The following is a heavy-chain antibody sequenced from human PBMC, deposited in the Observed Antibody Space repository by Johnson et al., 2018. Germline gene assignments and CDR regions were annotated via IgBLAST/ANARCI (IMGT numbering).Heavy chain of an antibody. V-gene: IGHV1-69*12. J-gene: IGHJ6*02. CDR3: ARGPDGDSRYYYYGMDV. CDR1: GGTFSSYA. CDR2: IIPIFGTA. Sequence: QVQLVQSGAEVKKPGSSVKVSCKASGGTFSSYAISWVRQAPGQVLEWMGGIIPIFGTANSAQKFQGRVTITAYESTNTAYMELSSLGSEDTAVYYCARGPDGDSRYYYYGMDVWGQGTTVTVSS. D-gene: IGHD4-17*01.